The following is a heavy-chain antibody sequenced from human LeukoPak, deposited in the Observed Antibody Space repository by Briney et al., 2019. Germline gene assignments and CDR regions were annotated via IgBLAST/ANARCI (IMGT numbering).Heavy chain of an antibody. CDR2: IYFGGST. CDR1: GGSISRYY. Sequence: SETLSLTCTVSGGSISRYYCTWIRQSPGKGLEWIGYIYFGGSTNYSPSLRSRVTISRDTSKNQFSLKLTSVTAEDTAVYYCARATGISAAANWGQGTLVTVSS. J-gene: IGHJ4*02. D-gene: IGHD6-13*01. CDR3: ARATGISAAAN. V-gene: IGHV4-59*01.